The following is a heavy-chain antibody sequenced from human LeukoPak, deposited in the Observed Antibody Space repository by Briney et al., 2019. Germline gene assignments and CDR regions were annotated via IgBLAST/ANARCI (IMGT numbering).Heavy chain of an antibody. D-gene: IGHD7-27*01. J-gene: IGHJ4*02. CDR2: IDGDGSSI. CDR1: GFTFSSHW. V-gene: IGHV3-74*01. Sequence: GGSLRLSCAASGFTFSSHWMYWVRQAPGKGLVWVSRIDGDGSSIAYADSVKGRFAISRDNTKNTLYLQINSLRAEDTAVYYCARDLNWGASDYWGQGTLVTVSS. CDR3: ARDLNWGASDY.